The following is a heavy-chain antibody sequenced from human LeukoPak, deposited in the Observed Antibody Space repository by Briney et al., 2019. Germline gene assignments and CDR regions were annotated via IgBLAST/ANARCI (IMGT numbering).Heavy chain of an antibody. D-gene: IGHD3-22*01. Sequence: SETLSLTCTVSGYSISSGYYWGWIRQPPGEGLEWIGSIYHSGSTYYNPSLKSRVTISVDTSKNQFSLKLSSVTAADTAVYYCARAPLDYYDSSGYYFDYWGQGTLVTVSS. CDR2: IYHSGST. CDR1: GYSISSGYY. V-gene: IGHV4-38-2*02. J-gene: IGHJ4*02. CDR3: ARAPLDYYDSSGYYFDY.